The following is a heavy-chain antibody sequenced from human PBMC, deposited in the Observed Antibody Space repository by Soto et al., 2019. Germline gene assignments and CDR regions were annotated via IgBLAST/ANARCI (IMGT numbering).Heavy chain of an antibody. CDR2: IYYSGST. V-gene: IGHV4-59*01. Sequence: PSETLSLTCTVSGGSISSYYWSWIRQPPGKGLEWIGYIYYSGSTNYNPSLKSRVTISVDTSKNQFSLKLSSVTAADTAVYYCARKKNTYYYGMDVWGKGTTFTVPS. CDR1: GGSISSYY. CDR3: ARKKNTYYYGMDV. J-gene: IGHJ6*04.